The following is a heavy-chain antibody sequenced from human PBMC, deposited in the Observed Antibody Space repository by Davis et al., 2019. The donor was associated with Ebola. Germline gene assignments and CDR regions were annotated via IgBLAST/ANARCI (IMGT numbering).Heavy chain of an antibody. D-gene: IGHD6-13*01. CDR3: ARVNSTSWFDY. V-gene: IGHV4-34*01. J-gene: IGHJ4*02. CDR1: GGSFSDYY. CDR2: INHSGTT. Sequence: PSETLSLTCGIYGGSFSDYYWSWIRQAPGKGLEWIGEINHSGTTNYNASLKSRVIISIDTSNNHFSLNLNSVTAADTGVYYCARVNSTSWFDYWGQGTLVTVSS.